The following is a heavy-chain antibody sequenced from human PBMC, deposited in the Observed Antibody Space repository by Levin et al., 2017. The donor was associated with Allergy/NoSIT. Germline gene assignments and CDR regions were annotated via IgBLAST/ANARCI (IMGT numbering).Heavy chain of an antibody. J-gene: IGHJ4*02. Sequence: TLSLTCTFSGFSLSTSGVSVGWIRQPPGKALQWLALIYWDDEKRYSPSLRNRLTITKDTSKSQVVLTLTNMGPVDTSTYFCARGNAGSATRFDYWGQGTLVTVSS. D-gene: IGHD2-15*01. CDR1: GFSLSTSGVS. CDR2: IYWDDEK. V-gene: IGHV2-5*02. CDR3: ARGNAGSATRFDY.